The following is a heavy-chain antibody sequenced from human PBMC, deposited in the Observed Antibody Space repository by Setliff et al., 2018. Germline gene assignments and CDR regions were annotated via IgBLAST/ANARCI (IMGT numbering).Heavy chain of an antibody. CDR2: IYTSGGT. D-gene: IGHD6-25*01. J-gene: IGHJ4*02. CDR3: ARGVSGVSWTPRY. V-gene: IGHV4-4*08. CDR1: GDSMNDNH. Sequence: PSETLSLTCTVSGDSMNDNHWTWMRQPPGKGLEWIGYIYTSGGTNYNPSLKSRVTISVDMTENQFSLILRSVVAADTAVYYCARGVSGVSWTPRYWGRVTLVTVSS.